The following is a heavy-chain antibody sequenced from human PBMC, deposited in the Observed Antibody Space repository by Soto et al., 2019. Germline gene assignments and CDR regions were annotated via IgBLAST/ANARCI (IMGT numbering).Heavy chain of an antibody. D-gene: IGHD2-2*01. J-gene: IGHJ6*02. CDR3: ARERIVPAATYYYYYYGMDV. CDR2: ISYDGSNK. V-gene: IGHV3-30-3*01. Sequence: VAVISYDGSNKYYADSVKGRFTISRDNSKNTLYLQMNSLRAEDTAVYYCARERIVPAATYYYYYYGMDVWGQGTTVTVSS.